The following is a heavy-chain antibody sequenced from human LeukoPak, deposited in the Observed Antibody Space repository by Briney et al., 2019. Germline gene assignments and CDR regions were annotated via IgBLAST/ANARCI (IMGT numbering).Heavy chain of an antibody. D-gene: IGHD2-15*01. J-gene: IGHJ4*02. CDR2: ISGSGGTT. CDR3: AKQLGYCSDGSCYFPY. CDR1: GFTFSTYA. V-gene: IGHV3-23*01. Sequence: GGSLRLSCAASGFTFSTYAMSWVRQAPGKGLEWVSAISGSGGTTYYADSVKGRFTISRDNSKNTLCLQMNSLRAEDTAVYYCAKQLGYCSDGSCYFPYWGQGTLVTVSS.